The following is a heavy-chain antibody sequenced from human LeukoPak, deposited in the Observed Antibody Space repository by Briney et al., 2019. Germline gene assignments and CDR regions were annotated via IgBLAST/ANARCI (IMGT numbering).Heavy chain of an antibody. J-gene: IGHJ4*02. V-gene: IGHV3-30*18. CDR1: GFTFSSYG. D-gene: IGHD4-17*01. Sequence: PGRSLRLSCAASGFTFSSYGMHWVRQAPGKGLEWVAVISYDGSNKYYADSVKGRFTIPRDNSKNTLYLQMNSLRAEDTAVYYCAKGWAHDYGDLDYWGQGTLVTVSS. CDR2: ISYDGSNK. CDR3: AKGWAHDYGDLDY.